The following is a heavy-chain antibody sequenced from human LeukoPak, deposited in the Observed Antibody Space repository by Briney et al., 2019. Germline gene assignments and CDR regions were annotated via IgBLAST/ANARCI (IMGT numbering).Heavy chain of an antibody. Sequence: GGSLRLSCAASGFTFNTYAMAWVRQGPGRGREWVSGILGSGGSTYYAESVRGRFTISRDNANNTLCLQMSSLTVEDSAVYYCAGPYHYGDFSYWGQGSLVSVSS. V-gene: IGHV3-23*01. J-gene: IGHJ4*02. CDR3: AGPYHYGDFSY. CDR2: ILGSGGST. CDR1: GFTFNTYA. D-gene: IGHD4-17*01.